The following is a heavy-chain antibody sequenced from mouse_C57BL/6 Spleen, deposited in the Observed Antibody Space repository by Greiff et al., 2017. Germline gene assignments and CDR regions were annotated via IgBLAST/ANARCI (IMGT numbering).Heavy chain of an antibody. CDR2: ISYDGSN. CDR1: GYSITSGYY. CDR3: ARIEDGSSSFAY. Sequence: ESGPGLVKPSQSLSLTCSVTGYSITSGYYWNWIRQFPGNKLEWMGYISYDGSNNYNPSLKNRIAITRDTSKNQFFLKLNSVTTEDTATYDCARIEDGSSSFAYWGQGTLVTVSA. V-gene: IGHV3-6*01. J-gene: IGHJ3*01. D-gene: IGHD1-1*01.